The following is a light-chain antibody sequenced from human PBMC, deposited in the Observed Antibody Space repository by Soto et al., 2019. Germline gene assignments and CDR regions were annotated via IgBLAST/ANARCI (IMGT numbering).Light chain of an antibody. CDR2: DAS. CDR3: QQYNSYSGT. J-gene: IGKJ1*01. Sequence: IQMTQSHSTLSASVGDRVTITCRASQSISSWLAWYQQKPGKAPKLLIYDASSLESGVPSRFSGSGSGTEFTLTISSLQPDDFATYYCQQYNSYSGTFGQGTKVDIK. V-gene: IGKV1-5*01. CDR1: QSISSW.